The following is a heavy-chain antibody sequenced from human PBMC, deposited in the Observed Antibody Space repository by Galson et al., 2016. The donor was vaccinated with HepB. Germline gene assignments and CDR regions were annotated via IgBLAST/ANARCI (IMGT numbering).Heavy chain of an antibody. J-gene: IGHJ6*02. V-gene: IGHV1-18*01. CDR1: GYTFLSYG. CDR3: ARTPRGEVAGTYYYYGMDV. Sequence: KVSCKASGYTFLSYGISWVRQAPGQGLEWMGWISPYTGNTNYAQKLQGRVTMTTDTSTSTAYMELRSLRFDDTAVYYCARTPRGEVAGTYYYYGMDVWGQGTTVTVSS. CDR2: ISPYTGNT. D-gene: IGHD6-19*01.